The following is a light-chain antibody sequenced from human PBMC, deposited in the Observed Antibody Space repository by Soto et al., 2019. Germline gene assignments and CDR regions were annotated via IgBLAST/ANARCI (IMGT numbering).Light chain of an antibody. CDR3: ATWDDSLNAVV. V-gene: IGLV1-44*01. J-gene: IGLJ2*01. CDR2: SNN. Sequence: QSVLTQPPSASGTPGQRVTISCSGSSSNIGSNYVYWYQQLPGTAPKLLIYSNNQRPSGVPDRFSGSKSGTSGSLAISGLQSEDEADYYCATWDDSLNAVVFGGGTKLTVL. CDR1: SSNIGSNY.